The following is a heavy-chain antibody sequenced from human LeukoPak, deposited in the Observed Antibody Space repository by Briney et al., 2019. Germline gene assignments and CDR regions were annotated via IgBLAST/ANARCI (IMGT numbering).Heavy chain of an antibody. CDR2: IYYSGST. Sequence: SETLSLTCTVSGVSISSSSYYWGWIRQPPGKGLEWIGTIYYSGSTYYNPSLKSRLTMSVDTSKNQFPLKLSSVTVADTAIYYCARQTYYYDSSGHPYWYFDLWGRGTLVTVSS. CDR1: GVSISSSSYY. V-gene: IGHV4-39*01. D-gene: IGHD3-22*01. CDR3: ARQTYYYDSSGHPYWYFDL. J-gene: IGHJ2*01.